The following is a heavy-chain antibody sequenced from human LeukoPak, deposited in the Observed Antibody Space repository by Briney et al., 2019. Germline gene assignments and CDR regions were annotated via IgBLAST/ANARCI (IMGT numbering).Heavy chain of an antibody. CDR3: AREGTTGNYYYMDV. J-gene: IGHJ6*03. D-gene: IGHD4-17*01. CDR2: IIPIFGTA. Sequence: ASVKVSCKASGGTFSSYAISWVRQAPGQGLEWMGRIIPIFGTANYAQKFQGRVTITTDESTSTAYMELSSLRSEDTAVYYCAREGTTGNYYYMDVWGKGTTVTVSS. CDR1: GGTFSSYA. V-gene: IGHV1-69*05.